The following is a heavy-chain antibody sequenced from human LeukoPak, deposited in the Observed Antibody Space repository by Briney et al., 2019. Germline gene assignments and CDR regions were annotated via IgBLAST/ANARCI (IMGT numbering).Heavy chain of an antibody. V-gene: IGHV3-23*01. CDR3: ARGHSSSGWYTYY. J-gene: IGHJ4*02. Sequence: PGGSLRFSCAASGFIVSSYAMRWVRQAQGKGLEGVSGLSGGGGSSYYADSVKGRLTIYRDNDKNILYLQMNSLRDEDTAVYYCARGHSSSGWYTYYWGQGTLVTVSS. CDR2: LSGGGGSS. CDR1: GFIVSSYA. D-gene: IGHD6-19*01.